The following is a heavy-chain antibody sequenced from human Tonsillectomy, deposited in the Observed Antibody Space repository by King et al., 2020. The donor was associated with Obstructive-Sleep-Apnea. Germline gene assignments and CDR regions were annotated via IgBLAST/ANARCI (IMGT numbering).Heavy chain of an antibody. CDR2: IYPGDSDT. V-gene: IGHV5-51*01. D-gene: IGHD5-12*01. CDR3: ATSIVTTVGGVFDI. CDR1: GYTITKYW. J-gene: IGHJ3*02. Sequence: QLVQSGAEVKKPGESLKISCKTSGYTITKYWIGWVRQVPGKGLEWMGMIYPGDSDTRYGPSLQGQVTISDDKSISTTFVQWSSLKASDTAMYYCATSIVTTVGGVFDIWGQGTMVTVSS.